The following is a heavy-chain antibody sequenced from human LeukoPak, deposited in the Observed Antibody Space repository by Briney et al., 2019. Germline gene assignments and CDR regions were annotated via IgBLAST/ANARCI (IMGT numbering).Heavy chain of an antibody. V-gene: IGHV3-33*01. CDR3: ARGGDDPGGGAWFDP. CDR2: IWYDGSNK. J-gene: IGHJ5*02. CDR1: GFTFSSYG. D-gene: IGHD2-21*01. Sequence: GRSLRLSCAASGFTFSSYGMHWVRQAPGKGLEWVAVIWYDGSNKYYADSVKGRFTISRDNSKNTLYLQMNSLRAEDTAVYYCARGGDDPGGGAWFDPWGQGTLVTVSS.